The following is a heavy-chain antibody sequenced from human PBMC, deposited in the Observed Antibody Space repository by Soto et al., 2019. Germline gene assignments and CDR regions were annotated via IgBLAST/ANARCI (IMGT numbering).Heavy chain of an antibody. Sequence: SETLSLTCTVSGGSISSSSYYWGWIRQPPGKGLEWIGSIYYSGSTYYNPSLKSRVTISVDTSKNQFSLKLSSVTAADTAVYYCARDQLYYNDISGRPLNAFDVWGQGTMVTV. V-gene: IGHV4-39*02. CDR1: GGSISSSSYY. CDR3: ARDQLYYNDISGRPLNAFDV. D-gene: IGHD3-22*01. CDR2: IYYSGST. J-gene: IGHJ3*01.